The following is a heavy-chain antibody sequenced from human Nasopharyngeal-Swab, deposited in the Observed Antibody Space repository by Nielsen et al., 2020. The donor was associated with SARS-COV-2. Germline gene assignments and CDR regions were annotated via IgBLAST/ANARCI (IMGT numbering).Heavy chain of an antibody. CDR2: IYYSGST. J-gene: IGHJ4*02. Sequence: WIRQPPGKGLEWIGSIYYSGSTYYNPSLKSRITISVDTSKNQFSLKLSSVTAADTAVYYCARHTTIFGVVIRPFDCWGQGTLVTVSS. D-gene: IGHD3-3*01. CDR3: ARHTTIFGVVIRPFDC. V-gene: IGHV4-39*01.